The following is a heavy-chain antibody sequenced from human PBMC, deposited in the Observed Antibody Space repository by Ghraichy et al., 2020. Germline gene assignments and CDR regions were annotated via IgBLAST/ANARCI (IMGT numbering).Heavy chain of an antibody. Sequence: GSLRLSCAVYGGSFSSYYWSWIRQPPGKGLEWIGEINHSGSTNYNPSLKSRVTISVDTSKNQFSLKQSSVTAADTAVYYCSRGGLLRYFDWLSCRSDAFDIWGQGTLVTVSS. V-gene: IGHV4-34*01. D-gene: IGHD3-9*01. CDR2: INHSGST. J-gene: IGHJ3*02. CDR3: SRGGLLRYFDWLSCRSDAFDI. CDR1: GGSFSSYY.